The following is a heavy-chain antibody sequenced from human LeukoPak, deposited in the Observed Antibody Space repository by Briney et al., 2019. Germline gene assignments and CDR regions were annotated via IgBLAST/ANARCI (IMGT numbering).Heavy chain of an antibody. CDR2: ISSSSSTI. V-gene: IGHV3-48*01. J-gene: IGHJ4*02. Sequence: GGSLRLSCAASGFTFSSYSMNWVRQAPGKGLEWVSYISSSSSTIYHADSVKGRFTISRDNAKNSLYLQMNSLRAEDTAVYYCARDLYSNYLGYWGQGTLVTVSS. CDR1: GFTFSSYS. CDR3: ARDLYSNYLGY. D-gene: IGHD4-11*01.